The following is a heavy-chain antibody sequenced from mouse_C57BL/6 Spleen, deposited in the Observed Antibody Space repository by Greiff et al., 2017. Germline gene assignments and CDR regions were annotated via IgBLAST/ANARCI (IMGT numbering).Heavy chain of an antibody. CDR3: ARQPAQASFAY. D-gene: IGHD3-2*02. V-gene: IGHV1-82*01. J-gene: IGHJ3*01. CDR1: GYAFSSSW. CDR2: IYPGDGDT. Sequence: QVHVKQSGPELVKPGASVKISCKASGYAFSSSWMNWVKQRPGKGLEWIGRIYPGDGDTNYNGKFKGKDTLTADKSSSTAYMQISSLTSEDSAVYFCARQPAQASFAYWGQGTLVTVSA.